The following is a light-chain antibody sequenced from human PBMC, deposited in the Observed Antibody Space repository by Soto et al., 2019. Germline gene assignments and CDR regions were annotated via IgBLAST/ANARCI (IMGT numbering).Light chain of an antibody. J-gene: IGKJ2*01. CDR1: QDIASS. CDR2: DAS. Sequence: AIQLTQTPPSLSASVGDSITFTCRASQDIASSLAWYQQQPGRPPKLLIYDASILQTGVPSRFRGSGSGTDFTLTISSLQPEDFATYYCQQSYNNPRTFGQGTKVDIK. V-gene: IGKV1D-13*01. CDR3: QQSYNNPRT.